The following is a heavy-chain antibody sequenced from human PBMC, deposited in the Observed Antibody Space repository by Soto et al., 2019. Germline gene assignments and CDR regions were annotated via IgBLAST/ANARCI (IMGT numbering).Heavy chain of an antibody. CDR2: MNPNTGKT. Sequence: ASVKVSCKASGYTFTSYDINWVRQASGQGLEWMGWMNPNTGKTGYAQKFQGRVTMTRDISISTAYMELTSLTSEDTAVYYCARSPGFDYVDYVFNWFDPWGQGTLVTVSS. D-gene: IGHD4-17*01. J-gene: IGHJ5*02. V-gene: IGHV1-8*01. CDR3: ARSPGFDYVDYVFNWFDP. CDR1: GYTFTSYD.